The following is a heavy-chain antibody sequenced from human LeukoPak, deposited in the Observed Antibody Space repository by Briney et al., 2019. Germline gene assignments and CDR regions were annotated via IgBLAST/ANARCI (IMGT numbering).Heavy chain of an antibody. CDR2: IYYSGST. Sequence: SETLSLTCTVSGGSISSYHWSWIRQPPGKGLEWIGYIYYSGSTNYNPSLKSRVTISVDTSKNQFSLKLSSVTAADTAVYYCARHPEAARGFDYWGQGTLVTVSS. D-gene: IGHD1-14*01. CDR1: GGSISSYH. V-gene: IGHV4-59*08. J-gene: IGHJ4*02. CDR3: ARHPEAARGFDY.